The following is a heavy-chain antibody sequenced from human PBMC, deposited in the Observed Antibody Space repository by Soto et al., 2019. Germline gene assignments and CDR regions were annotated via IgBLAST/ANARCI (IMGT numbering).Heavy chain of an antibody. CDR1: GYSFTSYW. Sequence: GESLKISCKGSGYSFTSYWIGWVRQMPGKGLEWMGIIYPGDSDTRYSPSFQGQVTISADKSISTAYLQWSSLKASDTAMYYCARRGRGHYYYYYGMDVWGQGTTVTVSS. CDR2: IYPGDSDT. V-gene: IGHV5-51*01. J-gene: IGHJ6*02. D-gene: IGHD3-16*01. CDR3: ARRGRGHYYYYYGMDV.